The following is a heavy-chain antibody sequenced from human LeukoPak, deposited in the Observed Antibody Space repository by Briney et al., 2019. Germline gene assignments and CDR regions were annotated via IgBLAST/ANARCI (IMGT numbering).Heavy chain of an antibody. D-gene: IGHD3-16*01. V-gene: IGHV4-4*09. J-gene: IGHJ3*02. CDR2: IYPSGTT. CDR3: ARHDDVHLRGFGPFDI. CDR1: GGSISHYY. Sequence: SETLSLTCTVSGGSISHYYWSWIRQPPGKGLEWIGYIYPSGTTNYNPSLNSRVTISIDTSKNQFSLKLSSVTAADTAVYYRARHDDVHLRGFGPFDIWGQGTMVTVSS.